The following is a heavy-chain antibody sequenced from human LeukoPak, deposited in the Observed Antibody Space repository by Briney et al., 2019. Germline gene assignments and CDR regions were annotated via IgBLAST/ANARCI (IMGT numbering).Heavy chain of an antibody. V-gene: IGHV4-39*01. CDR3: ARQTRDFWSGYYIYWYDY. D-gene: IGHD3-3*01. Sequence: SETLSLTCTVSGGSISSSSYYWGWIRQPPGTGLEWIGSIYYSGSTYYNPSLKSRVTISVDTSKNQFSLKLSSVTAADTAVYYCARQTRDFWSGYYIYWYDYWGQGTLVTVSS. J-gene: IGHJ4*02. CDR2: IYYSGST. CDR1: GGSISSSSYY.